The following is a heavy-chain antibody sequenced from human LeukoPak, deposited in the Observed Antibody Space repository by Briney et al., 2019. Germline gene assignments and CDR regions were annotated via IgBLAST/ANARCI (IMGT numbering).Heavy chain of an antibody. CDR2: ISGSGGST. J-gene: IGHJ3*02. D-gene: IGHD6-6*01. CDR1: GFTFSSYA. V-gene: IGHV3-23*01. CDR3: AKVIGGSSAYDALDI. Sequence: PGGPLRLSCAASGFTFSSYAMSWVRQAPGKGLEWVSAISGSGGSTYYADSVKGRFTISRDNSENTLYLQMNSLRVEDTAVYYCAKVIGGSSAYDALDIWGQGTMVTVSS.